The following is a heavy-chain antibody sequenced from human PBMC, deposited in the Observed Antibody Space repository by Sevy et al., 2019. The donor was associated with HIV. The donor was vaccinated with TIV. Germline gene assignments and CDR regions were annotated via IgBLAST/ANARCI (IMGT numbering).Heavy chain of an antibody. Sequence: GGSLRLSCAASGFTFSSYGMHWVRQAPGKGLEWVAFIRYDGSNKYYADSVKGRFTISRDNSKNTLYLQMNSLRAEDSAVYYCAPLYYYGSGCPWGMDVWGQGTTVTVSS. CDR1: GFTFSSYG. J-gene: IGHJ6*02. V-gene: IGHV3-30*02. CDR2: IRYDGSNK. D-gene: IGHD3-10*01. CDR3: APLYYYGSGCPWGMDV.